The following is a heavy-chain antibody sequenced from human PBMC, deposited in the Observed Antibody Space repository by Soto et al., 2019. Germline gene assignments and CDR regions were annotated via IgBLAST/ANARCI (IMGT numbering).Heavy chain of an antibody. CDR1: GFTFNIYG. Sequence: PGGSLRLSCAASGFTFNIYGMHWVRQAPGKGLVWVSRINSDASSTYYADSVKGRFTISRDNSENTLYLQMNSLRAEDTAVYYCARTCSGGTCSFDYWGQGTLVTVSS. CDR2: INSDASST. J-gene: IGHJ4*02. D-gene: IGHD2-15*01. V-gene: IGHV3-74*01. CDR3: ARTCSGGTCSFDY.